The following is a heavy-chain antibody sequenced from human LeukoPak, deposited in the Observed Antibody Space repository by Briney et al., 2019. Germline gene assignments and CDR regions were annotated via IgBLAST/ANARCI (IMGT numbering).Heavy chain of an antibody. D-gene: IGHD3-9*01. Sequence: SVTLSLTCTVSGGSITSSYWSWIRQSPGKGLEWIGYIHYTGSTNYNPSLKSRVTMLIDTSKNQFSLKLSSVTAADTAVYYCARGRYSAGDNWFDPWGQGTLVTVSS. CDR1: GGSITSSY. V-gene: IGHV4-59*01. CDR2: IHYTGST. CDR3: ARGRYSAGDNWFDP. J-gene: IGHJ5*02.